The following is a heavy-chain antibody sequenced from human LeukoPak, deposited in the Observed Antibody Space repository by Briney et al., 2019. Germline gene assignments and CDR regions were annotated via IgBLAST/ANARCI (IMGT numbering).Heavy chain of an antibody. J-gene: IGHJ6*03. CDR1: GGSISSGSYY. CDR3: APGATTFYYMDV. Sequence: SETLSLTCTVSGGSISSGSYYWSWIRQPPGKGPEWIGRIYTSGSTNYNPSLKSRVTISVDTSKNQLSLKLSAVTAADTAVYTCAPGATTFYYMDVWGKGTTVTVSS. CDR2: IYTSGST. D-gene: IGHD1-26*01. V-gene: IGHV4-61*02.